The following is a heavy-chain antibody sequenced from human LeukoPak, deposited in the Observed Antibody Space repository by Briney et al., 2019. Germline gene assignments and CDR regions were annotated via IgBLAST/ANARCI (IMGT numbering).Heavy chain of an antibody. CDR2: MNPNSGNT. D-gene: IGHD2-15*01. V-gene: IGHV1-8*01. CDR3: ARGPSTSSHCSGGSCGVY. Sequence: WASVKVSCKASGYTFTSYDINWVRQATGQGLEWMGWMNPNSGNTGYAQKFQGRVTMTRNTSISTAYMELSSLRSEDTAVYYCARGPSTSSHCSGGSCGVYWGQGTLVTVSS. CDR1: GYTFTSYD. J-gene: IGHJ4*02.